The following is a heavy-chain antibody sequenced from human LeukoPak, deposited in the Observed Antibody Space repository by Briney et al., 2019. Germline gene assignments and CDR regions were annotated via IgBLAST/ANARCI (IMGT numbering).Heavy chain of an antibody. J-gene: IGHJ4*02. CDR2: ISGSGSTK. CDR1: AFTFSSYE. D-gene: IGHD1-14*01. Sequence: GGSLRLSCAASAFTFSSYEMNWVRQAPGKGLEWVSYISGSGSTKYYADSVKGRFTISRDNAKNSLYLQMNSLRAEDTAVCYCARVPLRGRQFDYWGQGTLVTVSS. CDR3: ARVPLRGRQFDY. V-gene: IGHV3-48*03.